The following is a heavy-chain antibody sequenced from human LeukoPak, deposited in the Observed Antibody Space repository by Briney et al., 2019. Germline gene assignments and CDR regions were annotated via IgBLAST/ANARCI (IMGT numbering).Heavy chain of an antibody. CDR1: GYTLTELS. Sequence: ASVKVSCKVSGYTLTELSMHWVRQAPGKGLEWMGGFDPEDGETIYAQKFQGRVTMTEDTSTDTAYMELSSLRSEDTAVYYCATVVGAYCSGGSCYYDYWGQGTLVTVSS. CDR3: ATVVGAYCSGGSCYYDY. D-gene: IGHD2-15*01. V-gene: IGHV1-24*01. CDR2: FDPEDGET. J-gene: IGHJ4*02.